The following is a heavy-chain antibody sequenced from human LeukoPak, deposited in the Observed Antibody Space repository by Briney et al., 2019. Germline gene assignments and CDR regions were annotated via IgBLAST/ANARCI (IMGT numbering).Heavy chain of an antibody. J-gene: IGHJ5*02. CDR3: ARVVYAPSICSSTSCSSDWFDP. Sequence: PGGSLRLSCAASGFTFSSYEMNWVRQAPGKGLEWVSYISSSGSTIYYADSVKGRFTISRDNSKNTLYLQMNSLRAEDTAVYYCARVVYAPSICSSTSCSSDWFDPWGQGTLVTVSS. CDR2: ISSSGSTI. D-gene: IGHD2-2*01. V-gene: IGHV3-48*03. CDR1: GFTFSSYE.